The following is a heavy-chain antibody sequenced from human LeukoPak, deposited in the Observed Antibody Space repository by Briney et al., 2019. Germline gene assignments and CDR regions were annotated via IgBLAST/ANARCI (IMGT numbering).Heavy chain of an antibody. CDR2: IYYSGNT. CDR1: GGSISSYY. D-gene: IGHD3-16*01. Sequence: PSETLSLTCTVSGGSISSYYWSWIRQSPGKGLEWIGYIYYSGNTNYNPSLKSRVTISIDTSKNQFSLKLSSVTAADTAVYCCARVGEGCFDVWGQGTMVTVSS. CDR3: ARVGEGCFDV. V-gene: IGHV4-59*01. J-gene: IGHJ3*01.